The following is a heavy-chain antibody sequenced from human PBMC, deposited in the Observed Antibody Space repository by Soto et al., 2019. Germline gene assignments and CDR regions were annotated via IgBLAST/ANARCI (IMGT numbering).Heavy chain of an antibody. V-gene: IGHV1-69*01. Sequence: QVQLVQSGAEVKKPGSSVKVSCKTSGGTFSSYAISWVRQAPGQGLEWMGGIIPIFVTPNYAQKFQGRVTITADESTRTGYMELSIWRSDDTAMYYCALSGRRSDDWYDIDYWVNGTLVTVSS. J-gene: IGHJ4*01. CDR1: GGTFSSYA. CDR2: IIPIFVTP. D-gene: IGHD3-10*01. CDR3: ALSGRRSDDWYDIDY.